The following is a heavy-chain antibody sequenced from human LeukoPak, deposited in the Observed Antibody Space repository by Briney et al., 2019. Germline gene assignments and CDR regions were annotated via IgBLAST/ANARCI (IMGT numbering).Heavy chain of an antibody. Sequence: ASVKVSCKASGYTFTSYDINWVRQATGQGLEWMGWMNPNSGNTGYAQKFQGRVTMTRNTSISTAYMELSSLRSEDTAVYYCARDPVLRFLEWLSPKPYDMDVWGQGTTVTVSS. V-gene: IGHV1-8*01. J-gene: IGHJ6*02. CDR2: MNPNSGNT. CDR1: GYTFTSYD. D-gene: IGHD3-3*01. CDR3: ARDPVLRFLEWLSPKPYDMDV.